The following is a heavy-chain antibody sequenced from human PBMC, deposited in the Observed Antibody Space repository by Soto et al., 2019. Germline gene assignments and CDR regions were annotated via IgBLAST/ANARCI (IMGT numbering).Heavy chain of an antibody. V-gene: IGHV1-69*06. J-gene: IGHJ6*02. Sequence: QVQLVQSGAEVKKPGSSVKVSCKASGGTFSSYAISWVRQAPGQGLEWMGGIIPIFGTANYAQKFQGRVTITADKSTSTAYMELSGLRSEDTAVYYCARARSGSYYNPYYYYGMDVWGQGTTVTVSS. CDR1: GGTFSSYA. D-gene: IGHD3-10*01. CDR3: ARARSGSYYNPYYYYGMDV. CDR2: IIPIFGTA.